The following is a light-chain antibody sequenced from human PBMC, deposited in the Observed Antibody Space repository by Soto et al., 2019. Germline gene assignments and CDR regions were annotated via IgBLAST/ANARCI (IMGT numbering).Light chain of an antibody. CDR3: QSYDSSLSGYV. J-gene: IGLJ1*01. Sequence: QSLLTQPPSVSGAPGQRVTISCTGSSSNIGAGYDVHWYQQLPGTAPKLLIYGNSNRPSGVPDRFSGSKSGTSASLAITGLQAEDEADYYCQSYDSSLSGYVFGTGTKLTAL. CDR1: SSNIGAGYD. CDR2: GNS. V-gene: IGLV1-40*01.